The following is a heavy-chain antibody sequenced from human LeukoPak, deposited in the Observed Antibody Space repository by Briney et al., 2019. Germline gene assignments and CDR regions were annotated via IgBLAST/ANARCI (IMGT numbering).Heavy chain of an antibody. V-gene: IGHV1-2*02. CDR1: GYIFTGYD. CDR3: ARDQKWAYYDILTGYYTRGNDAFDI. J-gene: IGHJ3*02. CDR2: INPNSGDT. Sequence: GASVKVSCKASGYIFTGYDIHWVRQAPGQGLEWMGWINPNSGDTKYAQKFQGRVTMTRDTSNNTVYMELSRLRSDDTAVYYCARDQKWAYYDILTGYYTRGNDAFDIWGQGTMVTVSS. D-gene: IGHD3-9*01.